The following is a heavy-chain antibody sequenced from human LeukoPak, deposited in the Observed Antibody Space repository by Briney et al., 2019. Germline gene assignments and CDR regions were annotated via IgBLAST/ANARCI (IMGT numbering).Heavy chain of an antibody. CDR3: AREKDCGSTSCYRYFDY. Sequence: PGGSLRLSCAASGFTFSRYWMTWVRQAPGRGLEWVANVKEDGSEKYYVDSVKGRFTISRDNAQNSLFLQMNSLRAEDTAVYYCAREKDCGSTSCYRYFDYWGQGTLVTVSS. J-gene: IGHJ4*02. D-gene: IGHD2-2*02. CDR1: GFTFSRYW. CDR2: VKEDGSEK. V-gene: IGHV3-7*01.